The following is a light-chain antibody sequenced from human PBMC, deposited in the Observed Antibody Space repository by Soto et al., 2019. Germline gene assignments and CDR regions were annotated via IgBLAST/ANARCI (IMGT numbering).Light chain of an antibody. V-gene: IGKV3-20*01. Sequence: EIVLTQSPGTLSLSPGERATLSCRASQSVSSSYLAWYQQKPGQAPRLLTYGASSRATGIPDRFSGSGSGTDFTLTISRLEPEDFAVYYCQQYGSLPRTFGQGTKLEIK. CDR3: QQYGSLPRT. CDR2: GAS. CDR1: QSVSSSY. J-gene: IGKJ2*01.